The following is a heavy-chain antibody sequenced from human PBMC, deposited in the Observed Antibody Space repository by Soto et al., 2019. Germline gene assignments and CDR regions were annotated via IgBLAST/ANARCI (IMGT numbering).Heavy chain of an antibody. V-gene: IGHV4-61*08. J-gene: IGHJ5*02. CDR3: ARVSFYYDSSGYPVGWFDP. CDR2: ISHSGTT. CDR1: GDSVRTNVYY. D-gene: IGHD3-22*01. Sequence: SETLSLTCSVSGDSVRTNVYYWSWIRQPPGKGLEWIAYISHSGTTKSNPSLKSPVTVSVDTSKNQFSLKLNFVTAADTAMCYCARVSFYYDSSGYPVGWFDPWGQGTLVTVSS.